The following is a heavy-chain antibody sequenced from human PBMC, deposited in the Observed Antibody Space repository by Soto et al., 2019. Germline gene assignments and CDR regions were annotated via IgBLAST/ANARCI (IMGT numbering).Heavy chain of an antibody. V-gene: IGHV3-13*01. CDR2: TGTDGDT. Sequence: GGSLRLSCAASGFTFSSYDMHWLRQATGKGLEWVSATGTDGDTYYPGSVKGRFTISRENAKNSLYLQMNSLRAGDTAVYYCARGAVLIGAAGTFFDYWGQGTLVTVSS. D-gene: IGHD6-13*01. CDR3: ARGAVLIGAAGTFFDY. J-gene: IGHJ4*02. CDR1: GFTFSSYD.